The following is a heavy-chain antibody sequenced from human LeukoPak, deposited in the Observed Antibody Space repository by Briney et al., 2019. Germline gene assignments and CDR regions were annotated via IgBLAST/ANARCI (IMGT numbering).Heavy chain of an antibody. V-gene: IGHV3-9*01. CDR1: GFTFDDYA. CDR3: AEAVAGTWGPFPFDY. CDR2: ISWNSGSI. J-gene: IGHJ4*02. D-gene: IGHD6-19*01. Sequence: PGGSLRLSCAASGFTFDDYAMHWVRQAPGKGLEGVSGISWNSGSIGYADSVKGRFTISRDNAKNSLYLQMNSLRAEDTALYYCAEAVAGTWGPFPFDYWGQGTLVTVSS.